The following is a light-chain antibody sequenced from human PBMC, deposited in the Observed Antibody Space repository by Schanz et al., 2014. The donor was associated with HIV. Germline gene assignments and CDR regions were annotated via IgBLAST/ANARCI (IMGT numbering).Light chain of an antibody. CDR3: SSYAGSNTWV. J-gene: IGLJ3*02. CDR1: RSDVGRYNY. CDR2: EVI. V-gene: IGLV2-8*01. Sequence: QSALTQPPSASGSPGQSVTISCTGTRSDVGRYNYLSWYQQHPGKAPKLLIYEVIKRPSGVPDRFSASKSGNTASLTVSGLQPEDEADYYCSSYAGSNTWVFGGGTKLTVL.